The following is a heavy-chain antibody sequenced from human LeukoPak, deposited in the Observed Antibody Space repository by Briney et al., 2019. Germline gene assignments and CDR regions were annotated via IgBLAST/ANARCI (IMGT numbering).Heavy chain of an antibody. Sequence: SETLSLTCTVSGGSLTSSDYYWGWIRQPPGKGLECIGTIYYSGSTYYSPSLKCRVTISIDTAKNQFSLKLSSVTAADTAVYYCARAPRSGGRVVAITPYLDYWGQGTLVTVSS. CDR1: GGSLTSSDYY. D-gene: IGHD3-22*01. J-gene: IGHJ4*02. CDR3: ARAPRSGGRVVAITPYLDY. V-gene: IGHV4-39*01. CDR2: IYYSGST.